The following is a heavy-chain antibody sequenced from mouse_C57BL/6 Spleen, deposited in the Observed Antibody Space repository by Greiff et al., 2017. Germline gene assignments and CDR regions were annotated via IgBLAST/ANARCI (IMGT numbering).Heavy chain of an antibody. V-gene: IGHV1-52*01. J-gene: IGHJ2*01. Sequence: VQLQQPGAELVRPGSSVKLSCKASGYTFTSYWMHWVKQRPIQGLEWIGNIDPSDSETHYNQKFKDKATLTVDKSSSTAYMQLRSLTSEDSAVYYCARNLDGYCVLWGQGTTLTVSS. CDR3: ARNLDGYCVL. CDR1: GYTFTSYW. CDR2: IDPSDSET. D-gene: IGHD2-3*01.